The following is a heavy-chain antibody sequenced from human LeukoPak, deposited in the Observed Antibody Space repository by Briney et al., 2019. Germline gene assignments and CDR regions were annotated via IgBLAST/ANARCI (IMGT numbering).Heavy chain of an antibody. Sequence: ASVTVSCKASGYTFTNYYMNWVRQAPGQGLEWKGIINPSGGSTNYAQKFQDRVTMTRDTSTSTVYMELSSLRSEDTAVYYCAREYPDRYWFDPWGQGTLVTVSP. CDR1: GYTFTNYY. V-gene: IGHV1-46*01. J-gene: IGHJ5*02. D-gene: IGHD1-14*01. CDR2: INPSGGST. CDR3: AREYPDRYWFDP.